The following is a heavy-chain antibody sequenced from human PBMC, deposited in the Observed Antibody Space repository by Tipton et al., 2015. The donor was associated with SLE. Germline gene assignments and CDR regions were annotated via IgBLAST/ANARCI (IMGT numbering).Heavy chain of an antibody. V-gene: IGHV4-34*01. J-gene: IGHJ4*01. Sequence: TLSLTCAVYGGPFSGYYWSWIRQPPGKGLEWIGESNPSGSTNYNPSLKSRVTISVDTSKNQLSLKLTSVTAADTSVYYCARGAKERITLVRVRPYYFDYWGQGSLVTVSS. CDR2: SNPSGST. D-gene: IGHD3-10*01. CDR3: ARGAKERITLVRVRPYYFDY. CDR1: GGPFSGYY.